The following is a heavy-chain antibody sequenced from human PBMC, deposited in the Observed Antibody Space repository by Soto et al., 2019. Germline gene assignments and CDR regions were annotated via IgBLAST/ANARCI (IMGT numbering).Heavy chain of an antibody. J-gene: IGHJ6*03. Sequence: QLQLQESGPGLVKPSETLSLTCTVSGGSISSSSYYWGWIRQPPGKGLEWIGSIYYSGSTYYNPSLKSRVTISVDTSKNQFSLKLSSVTAADTAVYYCARRYYHYYYMDVWGKGTTVTVSS. CDR3: ARRYYHYYYMDV. CDR1: GGSISSSSYY. CDR2: IYYSGST. V-gene: IGHV4-39*01.